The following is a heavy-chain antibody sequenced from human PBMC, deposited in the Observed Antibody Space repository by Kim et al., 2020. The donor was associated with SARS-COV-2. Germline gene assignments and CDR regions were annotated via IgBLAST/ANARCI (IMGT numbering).Heavy chain of an antibody. CDR2: ISYDGSNK. V-gene: IGHV3-30*18. CDR3: AKRRTYYFDY. Sequence: GGSLRLSCAASGFTFSSYGMHWVRQAPGKGLEWVAVISYDGSNKYYADSVKGRFTISRDNSKNTLYLQMNSLRAEDTAVYYCAKRRTYYFDYWGQGTLVT. J-gene: IGHJ4*02. CDR1: GFTFSSYG.